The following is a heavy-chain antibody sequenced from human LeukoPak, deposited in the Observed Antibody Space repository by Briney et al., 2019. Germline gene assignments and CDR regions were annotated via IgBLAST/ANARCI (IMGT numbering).Heavy chain of an antibody. Sequence: GSLRLSCTASGFTFGDYAMSWVRQAPGKGLEWVGFIRSKAYGGTTEYAASVKGRFTISRDDSKSIAYLQMNSLKTEDTAVYYCTRDRKIAVAGTYWFDPWGQGTLVTVSS. CDR3: TRDRKIAVAGTYWFDP. CDR1: GFTFGDYA. J-gene: IGHJ5*02. V-gene: IGHV3-49*04. CDR2: IRSKAYGGTT. D-gene: IGHD6-19*01.